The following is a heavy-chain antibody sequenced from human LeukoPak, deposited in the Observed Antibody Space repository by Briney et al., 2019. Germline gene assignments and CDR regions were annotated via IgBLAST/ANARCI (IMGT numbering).Heavy chain of an antibody. D-gene: IGHD5-18*01. CDR3: ARDQPIGYNYGYPFDN. V-gene: IGHV3-11*04. J-gene: IGHJ4*02. Sequence: GGSLRLSCAASGFTFSDYYMSWIRQAPGKGLEWVSYISSSGSTIYYADSVKGRFTISRDNAKNSLYLQMNDLRVEDTAVYYCARDQPIGYNYGYPFDNWGQGTLVTVSS. CDR2: ISSSGSTI. CDR1: GFTFSDYY.